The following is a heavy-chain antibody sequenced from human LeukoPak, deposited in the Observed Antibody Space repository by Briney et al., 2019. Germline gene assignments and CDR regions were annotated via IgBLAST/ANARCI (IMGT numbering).Heavy chain of an antibody. CDR1: GFTVSSNY. CDR3: ARGSLTGYYFVY. V-gene: IGHV3-53*01. CDR2: IYGGGNI. Sequence: GGSLRLSCAASGFTVSSNYVNWVRQAPGKGLEWVSVIYGGGNIYYADSVKGRFTISRDNSKNTLYLQMNSLRAEDTAVYYCARGSLTGYYFVYWGQGTLVTVSS. J-gene: IGHJ4*02. D-gene: IGHD3-9*01.